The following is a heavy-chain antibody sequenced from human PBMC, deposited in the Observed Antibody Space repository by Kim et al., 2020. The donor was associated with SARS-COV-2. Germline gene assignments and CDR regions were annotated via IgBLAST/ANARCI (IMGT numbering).Heavy chain of an antibody. Sequence: YAESGKGRFTISRENSKSTLYLQMNRRRAEDTAVYYCASPGQLVRFFDYWGQGTLVTVSS. J-gene: IGHJ4*02. D-gene: IGHD6-13*01. CDR3: ASPGQLVRFFDY. V-gene: IGHV3-23*01.